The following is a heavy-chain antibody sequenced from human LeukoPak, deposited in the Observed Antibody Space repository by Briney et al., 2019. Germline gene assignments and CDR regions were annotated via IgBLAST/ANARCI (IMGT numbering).Heavy chain of an antibody. CDR2: IDTDGSGT. J-gene: IGHJ4*02. Sequence: GGSLRLSCAVSGFTFSSYWRHWVRQAPGKGLVWVSRIDTDGSGTTYADSVKGRFTISRDNAKNTLYLQMNSLRAEDTAVYFCARVGGSSPVDYWGQGALVTVSS. CDR1: GFTFSSYW. CDR3: ARVGGSSPVDY. V-gene: IGHV3-74*01. D-gene: IGHD1-26*01.